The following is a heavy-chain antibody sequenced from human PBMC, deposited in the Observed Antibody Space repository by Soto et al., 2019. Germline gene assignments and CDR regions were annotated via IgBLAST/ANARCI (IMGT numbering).Heavy chain of an antibody. J-gene: IGHJ1*01. CDR1: GGSIRDYSSSHY. V-gene: IGHV4-4*07. Sequence: PSETLSLTCTVSGGSIRDYSSSHYWSWIRQPAEKGLEWVGRVSTSGHPTYSPSLKSRVTMSLDTSKNQFSLTVNSVTAADTAMYYCAVETVGGSPGDCWGQGTLVTVSS. CDR3: AVETVGGSPGDC. D-gene: IGHD1-26*01. CDR2: VSTSGHP.